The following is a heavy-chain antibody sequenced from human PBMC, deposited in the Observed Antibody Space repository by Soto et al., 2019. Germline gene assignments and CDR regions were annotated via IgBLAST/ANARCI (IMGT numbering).Heavy chain of an antibody. D-gene: IGHD3-10*01. V-gene: IGHV3-23*01. CDR2: ISGSGGST. Sequence: LRLSCAASGFTFSPYAMSWVRQAPGKGLEWVSSISGSGGSTHYADSVKGRFTVSRDNSKRALSLQMSSLREEDTATYYCAKGLRRLLRTQYYYGLDVWGRGTTVTVSS. CDR1: GFTFSPYA. J-gene: IGHJ6*02. CDR3: AKGLRRLLRTQYYYGLDV.